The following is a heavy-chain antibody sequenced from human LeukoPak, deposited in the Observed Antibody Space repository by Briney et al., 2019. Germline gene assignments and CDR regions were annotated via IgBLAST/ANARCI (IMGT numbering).Heavy chain of an antibody. D-gene: IGHD3-9*01. J-gene: IGHJ4*02. CDR3: ARADILTGYYDY. Sequence: ASVKVSCKASGYTFTGYYMHWVRQAPGQALEWMGWINPNSGGTNYAQKFQGRVTMTRDTSISTAYMELSRLRSDDTAVYYCARADILTGYYDYWGQGTLVTVSS. CDR2: INPNSGGT. V-gene: IGHV1-2*02. CDR1: GYTFTGYY.